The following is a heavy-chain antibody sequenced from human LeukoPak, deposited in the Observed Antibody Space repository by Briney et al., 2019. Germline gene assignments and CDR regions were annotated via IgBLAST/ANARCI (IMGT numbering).Heavy chain of an antibody. V-gene: IGHV4-39*01. CDR3: ARLGAPGGTRSGYYYYGMDV. Sequence: SETLSLTCTVSGGSISSSSNYWGWIRRPPGKGLEWIGSIYYSGSTYYNPSLKSRVTISVDTSKNQFSLKLSSVTAADTAVYYCARLGAPGGTRSGYYYYGMDVWGQGTTVTVSS. J-gene: IGHJ6*02. CDR2: IYYSGST. CDR1: GGSISSSSNY. D-gene: IGHD6-13*01.